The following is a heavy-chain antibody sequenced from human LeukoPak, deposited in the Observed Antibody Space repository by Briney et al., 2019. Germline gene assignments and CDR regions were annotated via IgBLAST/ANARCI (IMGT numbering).Heavy chain of an antibody. D-gene: IGHD3-3*01. CDR3: ARDRITIFGVVDDAFDI. V-gene: IGHV3-11*01. CDR2: ISSSGSTI. J-gene: IGHJ3*02. CDR1: GFTFSDYY. Sequence: GGSLRLSCAASGFTFSDYYMSWIRQAPGKGLEWVSYISSSGSTIYYADSVKGRFTISRDNAKNSLYLQMNSLRAEDTAVYYCARDRITIFGVVDDAFDIWGQGTMVTVS.